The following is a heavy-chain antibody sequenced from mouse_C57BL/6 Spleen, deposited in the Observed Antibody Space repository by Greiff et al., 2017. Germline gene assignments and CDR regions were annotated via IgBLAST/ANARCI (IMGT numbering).Heavy chain of an antibody. D-gene: IGHD1-1*01. J-gene: IGHJ4*01. CDR3: ARGGGSRDDAMDY. Sequence: QVQLQQPGAELVRPGSSVKLSCKDSGYTFTSYWMHWVKQRPIQGLEWIGNIDPSDSATHYNQKFKDKATLTVDKSSSTAYMQLSSLTSEDSAVYYCARGGGSRDDAMDYWGKGTSVTVSS. CDR1: GYTFTSYW. CDR2: IDPSDSAT. V-gene: IGHV1-52*01.